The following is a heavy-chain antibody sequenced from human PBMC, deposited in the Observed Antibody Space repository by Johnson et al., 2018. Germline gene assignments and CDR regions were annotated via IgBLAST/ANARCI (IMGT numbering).Heavy chain of an antibody. D-gene: IGHD3-22*01. CDR3: AGDVVVTALDI. V-gene: IGHV3-7*01. J-gene: IGHJ3*02. CDR2: IKTDGSEK. Sequence: VQLVESGGGLVQPGGSVRLSCAASGFTFNTYWMSWVRQAPGKGLEWVANIKTDGSEKYYVDSVKGRFTISRDNAKNSLYLQMNSLRAEDTAVYYCAGDVVVTALDICGQGTMVTVSS. CDR1: GFTFNTYW.